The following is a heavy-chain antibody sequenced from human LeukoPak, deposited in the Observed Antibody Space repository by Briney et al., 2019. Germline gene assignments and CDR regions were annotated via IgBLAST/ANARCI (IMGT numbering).Heavy chain of an antibody. J-gene: IGHJ4*02. CDR3: ARAASIYCSSTSCYPVDY. V-gene: IGHV3-74*01. D-gene: IGHD2-2*01. CDR1: GFTFSSYW. CDR2: INSGGSRT. Sequence: GGSLRLSCAASGFTFSSYWMHWVRQAPGKGLVWVSRINSGGSRTSYADSVKGRFTISRDNAKNTLYLQMNSLRAEDTAVYYCARAASIYCSSTSCYPVDYWGQGTLVTVSS.